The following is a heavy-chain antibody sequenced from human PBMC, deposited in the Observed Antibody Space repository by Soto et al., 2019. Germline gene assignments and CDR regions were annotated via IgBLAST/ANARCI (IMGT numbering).Heavy chain of an antibody. Sequence: QVQLVQSGAEVKKPGASVKISCKASGYTFSSYGISWVRQAPGQGLEWMGWINSYNGNTNYAQKLQGRDTMTADTSTSTAYMELRSLRSDDTAVYYCGRSLYYYGSRQHYGMDVWGQGTTVTVSS. CDR1: GYTFSSYG. CDR3: GRSLYYYGSRQHYGMDV. V-gene: IGHV1-18*01. J-gene: IGHJ6*02. CDR2: INSYNGNT. D-gene: IGHD3-10*01.